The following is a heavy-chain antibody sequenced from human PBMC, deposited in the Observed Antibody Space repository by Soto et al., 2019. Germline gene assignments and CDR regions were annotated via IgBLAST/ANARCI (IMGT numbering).Heavy chain of an antibody. D-gene: IGHD3-3*01. Sequence: QVQLVQSGAEVKKPGASVKVSCKASGYTFTGYYMHWVRQAPGQGLEWMGWINPNSGGTNYAQKFQGWVTMTRDTSISTAYMELSRLRSDDTAVYYCARQLSTYYDFWSGYWGGGMDVWGQGTTVTVSS. V-gene: IGHV1-2*04. CDR1: GYTFTGYY. CDR2: INPNSGGT. CDR3: ARQLSTYYDFWSGYWGGGMDV. J-gene: IGHJ6*02.